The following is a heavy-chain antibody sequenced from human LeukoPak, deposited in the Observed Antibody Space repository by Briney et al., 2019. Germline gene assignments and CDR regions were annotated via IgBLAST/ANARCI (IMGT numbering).Heavy chain of an antibody. D-gene: IGHD4-17*01. CDR3: ARDGVLYGDYNNWFDP. V-gene: IGHV1-69*04. CDR1: GGTFSSYA. CDR2: IIPILGIA. J-gene: IGHJ5*02. Sequence: SVKVSCKASGGTFSSYAISWVRQAPGQGLEWMGRIIPILGIAHYAQKFQGRVTITADKFTSTAYTELSSLRSEDTAVYYCARDGVLYGDYNNWFDPWGQGTLVTVSS.